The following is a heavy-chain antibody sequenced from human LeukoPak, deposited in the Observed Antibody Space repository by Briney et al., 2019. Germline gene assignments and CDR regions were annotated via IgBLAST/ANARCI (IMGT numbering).Heavy chain of an antibody. D-gene: IGHD5-12*01. Sequence: GESLRISCKGSGYSFTSYWISWVRQMPGKGLEWMGRIGPSDSYTNYSPSFQGHVTISADKSISTAYLQWSSLKASDTAMYYCARHNWEYSGYDSDGDWFDPWGQGTLVTVSS. J-gene: IGHJ5*02. CDR2: IGPSDSYT. V-gene: IGHV5-10-1*01. CDR1: GYSFTSYW. CDR3: ARHNWEYSGYDSDGDWFDP.